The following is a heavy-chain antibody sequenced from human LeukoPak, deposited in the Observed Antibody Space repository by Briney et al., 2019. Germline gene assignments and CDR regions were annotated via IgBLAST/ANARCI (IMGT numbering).Heavy chain of an antibody. J-gene: IGHJ4*02. Sequence: PGGSLRLSCAASGFTFSSYEMNWVRQAPGKGLEWVSYISSSGSTIYYADPVKGRFTISRDNAKNSLYLQMNSLRAEDTAVYYCASSATTPGGFDYWGQGTLVTVSS. CDR1: GFTFSSYE. V-gene: IGHV3-48*03. CDR2: ISSSGSTI. CDR3: ASSATTPGGFDY. D-gene: IGHD3-16*01.